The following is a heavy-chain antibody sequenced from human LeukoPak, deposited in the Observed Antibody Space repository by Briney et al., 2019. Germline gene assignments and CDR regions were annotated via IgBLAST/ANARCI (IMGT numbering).Heavy chain of an antibody. V-gene: IGHV3-21*01. CDR3: ARDRRDGYASFDY. D-gene: IGHD5-24*01. Sequence: PGGSLRLSCAASGFTFSSYSMNWVRQAPGKGLEWVSSISSSSSYIYYADSVKGRFTISRDNAKNSLYLQMNSLRAEDTAVYNCARDRRDGYASFDYWGQGTLVTVSS. CDR2: ISSSSSYI. CDR1: GFTFSSYS. J-gene: IGHJ4*02.